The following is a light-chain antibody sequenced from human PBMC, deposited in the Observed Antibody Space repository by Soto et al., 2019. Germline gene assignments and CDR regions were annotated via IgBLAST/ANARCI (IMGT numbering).Light chain of an antibody. J-gene: IGKJ1*01. V-gene: IGKV3-20*01. Sequence: EIVLTQSPGTLSLSPGDTATLSCRASQSVSSSYLAWYQQKPGQAPRLLIYVAAIRATGIPERFRGSGSGTEYTLIINRLEPEDFAVYYCQQYGSSPRTFGPGTKVENK. CDR2: VAA. CDR1: QSVSSSY. CDR3: QQYGSSPRT.